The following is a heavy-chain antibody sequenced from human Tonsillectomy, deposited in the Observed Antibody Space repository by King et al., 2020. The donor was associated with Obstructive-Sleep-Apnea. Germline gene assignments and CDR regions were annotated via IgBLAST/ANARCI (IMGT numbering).Heavy chain of an antibody. Sequence: VQLVESGGGLVQPGRSLRLSCAVSGFTCDDYAMHWVRQAPGKGLEWVSGISWNSGTIGYVDSVKGRFTISRDNAKNSLYLQMNSLRVEDTALYYCVKGDYGSGQSGGDVWGQGTTVTVSS. V-gene: IGHV3-9*01. CDR1: GFTCDDYA. CDR2: ISWNSGTI. CDR3: VKGDYGSGQSGGDV. D-gene: IGHD3-10*01. J-gene: IGHJ6*02.